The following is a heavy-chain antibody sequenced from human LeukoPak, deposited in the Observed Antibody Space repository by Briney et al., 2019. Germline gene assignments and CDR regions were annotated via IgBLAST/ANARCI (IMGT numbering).Heavy chain of an antibody. J-gene: IGHJ5*02. CDR1: GFTFDDYA. Sequence: GRSLRLSCAASGFTFDDYAMHWVRQAPGKGLEWVSGISWNSGSIGYVDSVKGRFTISRDNAKNSLYLQMNSLRAEDTALYYCAKGSIAVAGIGWFDPWGQGTLVTVSS. CDR3: AKGSIAVAGIGWFDP. CDR2: ISWNSGSI. D-gene: IGHD6-19*01. V-gene: IGHV3-9*01.